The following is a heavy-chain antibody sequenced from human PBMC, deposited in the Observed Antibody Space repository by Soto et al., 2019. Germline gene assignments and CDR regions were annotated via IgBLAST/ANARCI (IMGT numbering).Heavy chain of an antibody. D-gene: IGHD1-1*01. CDR3: ARVTTP. CDR2: IYYSGST. CDR1: GGSLSSGAYY. V-gene: IGHV4-31*03. J-gene: IGHJ5*02. Sequence: PSETLSLTCTVSGGSLSSGAYYWSWIRQHPGKGLEWIGYIYYSGSTYYNPSLESRVTLSVDTSRKQFSLKVSSVTAADTAVYYCARVTTPWGQGTLVTVSS.